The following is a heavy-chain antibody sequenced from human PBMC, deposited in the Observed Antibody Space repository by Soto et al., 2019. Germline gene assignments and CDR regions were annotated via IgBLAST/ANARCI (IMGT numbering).Heavy chain of an antibody. CDR2: ISYDGSNK. D-gene: IGHD2-15*01. J-gene: IGHJ1*01. CDR1: GFTFSSYG. Sequence: QVQLVESGGGVVQPGRSLRLSCAASGFTFSSYGMHWVRQAPGKGLEWVAVISYDGSNKYYADSVKGRFTISRDNSKNTLYLQMNSLRAEDTAVYYCAKDRFGGKRGHFQHWGQGTLVTVSS. CDR3: AKDRFGGKRGHFQH. V-gene: IGHV3-30*18.